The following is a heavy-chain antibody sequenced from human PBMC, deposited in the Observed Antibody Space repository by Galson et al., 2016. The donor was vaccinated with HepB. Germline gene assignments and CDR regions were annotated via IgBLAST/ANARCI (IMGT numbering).Heavy chain of an antibody. V-gene: IGHV4-59*08. D-gene: IGHD6-6*01. CDR1: GGSISSYH. CDR2: IQYSGGI. CDR3: ARPKDYLGSSFDC. J-gene: IGHJ4*02. Sequence: ETLSLTCTVSGGSISSYHWSWIRQSPGKGLEWMGYIQYSGGIEYQPSLKSRLTISADPSKSQLSLKLTSVTAADTAVYYCARPKDYLGSSFDCWGQGILATVSS.